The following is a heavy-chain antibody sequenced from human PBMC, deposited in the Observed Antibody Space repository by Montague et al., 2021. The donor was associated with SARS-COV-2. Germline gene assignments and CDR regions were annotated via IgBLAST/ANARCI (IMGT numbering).Heavy chain of an antibody. CDR2: ISGSGGTT. J-gene: IGHJ4*02. CDR3: SKAHYYDSSGYYF. Sequence: SLRLSCAASGFTFSYYAMSWVRQAPGKGLEWVSTISGSGGTTYYAASVKGWFTIYSDNTKNTLYLRMNSLGAEDTAVYYCSKAHYYDSSGYYFWGQGTLVTVSS. D-gene: IGHD3-22*01. V-gene: IGHV3-23*01. CDR1: GFTFSYYA.